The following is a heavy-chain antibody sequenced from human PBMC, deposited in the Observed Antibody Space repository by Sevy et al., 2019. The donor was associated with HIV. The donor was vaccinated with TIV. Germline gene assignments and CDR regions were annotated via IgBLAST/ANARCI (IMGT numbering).Heavy chain of an antibody. Sequence: ASVKVSCKASGYTFTSYYMHWVRQAPGQGLEWMGIINPSGGSTSYAQKFQGRVTMTRDTSTSTVYMELSSLRSEDTAVDYCAGNDIVVVPAALLPDYYYYYYMDVWGKRTTVTVSS. V-gene: IGHV1-46*01. CDR2: INPSGGST. CDR3: AGNDIVVVPAALLPDYYYYYYMDV. J-gene: IGHJ6*03. CDR1: GYTFTSYY. D-gene: IGHD2-2*01.